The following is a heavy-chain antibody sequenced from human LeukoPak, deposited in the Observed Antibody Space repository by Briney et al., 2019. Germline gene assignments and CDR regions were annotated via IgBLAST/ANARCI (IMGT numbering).Heavy chain of an antibody. V-gene: IGHV4-39*07. CDR1: GGSISSSSYY. J-gene: IGHJ4*02. CDR2: IYYSGST. D-gene: IGHD2-21*02. CDR3: ARRGPHIVVVTAEYYFDY. Sequence: PSETLSLTCTVSGGSISSSSYYWGWIRQPPGKGLEWIGSIYYSGSTYYNPSLKSRVTISVDTSKNQFSLKLSSVTAADTAVYYCARRGPHIVVVTAEYYFDYWGQGTLVTVSS.